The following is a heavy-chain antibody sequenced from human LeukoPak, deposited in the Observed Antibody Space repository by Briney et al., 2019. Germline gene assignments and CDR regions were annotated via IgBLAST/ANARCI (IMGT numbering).Heavy chain of an antibody. V-gene: IGHV4-4*02. D-gene: IGHD3-10*01. CDR2: IYHSGNT. J-gene: IGHJ4*02. CDR3: VRLNVNFGSGSYS. Sequence: PSETLSLTCAVSGGSISSNDWWTWVRQPPGKGLEWIGEIYHSGNTNYNPSLRGRVTISVDKSNNQFSLKLSSVTAADTAVYYCVRLNVNFGSGSYSWGQGTLVTVSS. CDR1: GGSISSNDW.